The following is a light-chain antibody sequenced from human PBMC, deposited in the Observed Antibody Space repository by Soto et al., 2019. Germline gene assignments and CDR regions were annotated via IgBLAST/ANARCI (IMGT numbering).Light chain of an antibody. J-gene: IGLJ1*01. CDR3: SSYAGSTPYV. Sequence: SALTQPPSASGSPGQSVTISCTGTGSDVGGYNYVSWYQQHPGKAPKLMIYEVTKRPSGVPDRFSGSKSGNTASLTVSGLQAEDEADYYCSSYAGSTPYVFGTGTKVTVL. CDR1: GSDVGGYNY. CDR2: EVT. V-gene: IGLV2-8*01.